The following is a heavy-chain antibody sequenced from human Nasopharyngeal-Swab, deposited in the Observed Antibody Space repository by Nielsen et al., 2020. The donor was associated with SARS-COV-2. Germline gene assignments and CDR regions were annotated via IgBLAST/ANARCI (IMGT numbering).Heavy chain of an antibody. V-gene: IGHV3-30*18. CDR2: ISYDGSNK. J-gene: IGHJ4*02. CDR1: GFPFSTFG. Sequence: GESLKISCAVSGFPFSTFGIHWVRQAPGKGLEWVAFISYDGSNKYYIDSVRGRFTLSRDNSRDTLYLQMNSLRPEDTAVYYCAKEDDFWSNHLPFHFIDCWGQGSLVTVSS. D-gene: IGHD3-3*01. CDR3: AKEDDFWSNHLPFHFIDC.